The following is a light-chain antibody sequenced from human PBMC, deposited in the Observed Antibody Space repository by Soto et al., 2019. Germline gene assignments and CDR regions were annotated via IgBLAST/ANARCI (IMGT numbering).Light chain of an antibody. V-gene: IGKV3-15*01. CDR2: VAS. Sequence: EIVMTQSPGTLSVSPGERATVSCRASQSVSSKLVCYQWKPGQAPRLLIYVASTRATGMPGRFSGSGSGTEFTFTISSLQSEDLAVYYCQQYNNWPRTFGQGTKVDIK. CDR1: QSVSSK. CDR3: QQYNNWPRT. J-gene: IGKJ1*01.